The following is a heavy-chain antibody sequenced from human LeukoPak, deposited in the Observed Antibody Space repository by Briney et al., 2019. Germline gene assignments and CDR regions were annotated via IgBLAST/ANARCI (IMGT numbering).Heavy chain of an antibody. J-gene: IGHJ4*02. V-gene: IGHV1-3*01. CDR2: INAGNGNT. CDR1: GYTFTSYA. D-gene: IGHD3-3*01. CDR3: AQEATIFGVVIHFGY. Sequence: VASVKVSCKASGYTFTSYAMHWVRQAPGQRLEWMGWINAGNGNTKYSQKFQGRVTITRDTSASTAYMELSSLRSEDTAVYYCAQEATIFGVVIHFGYWGQGTLVTVSS.